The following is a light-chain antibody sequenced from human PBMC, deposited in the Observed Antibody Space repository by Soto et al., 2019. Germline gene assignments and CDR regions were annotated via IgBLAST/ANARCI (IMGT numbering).Light chain of an antibody. Sequence: DIQMTQSPSSVSASVGDRVTITCRASQGFSTWLAWYRQKPGKAPKLLIYAASSLQSGVPSRFSGSGSGTDFTLTISSLQPEDFATYYCQQANSFPPTFGQGTKLEIK. CDR1: QGFSTW. V-gene: IGKV1-12*01. J-gene: IGKJ2*01. CDR3: QQANSFPPT. CDR2: AAS.